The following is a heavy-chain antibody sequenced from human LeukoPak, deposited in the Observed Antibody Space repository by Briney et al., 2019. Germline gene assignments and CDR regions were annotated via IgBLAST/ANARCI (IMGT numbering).Heavy chain of an antibody. J-gene: IGHJ3*02. D-gene: IGHD4-17*01. CDR1: GFTFSSYA. V-gene: IGHV3-33*08. Sequence: GGSLRLSCAASGFTFSSYAMSWVRQAPGKGLEWVAVIWYDGSNKYYADSVKGRFTISRDNSKNTLYLQMNSLRAEDTAVYYCARVGMTTVTTGAFDIWGQGTMVTVSS. CDR3: ARVGMTTVTTGAFDI. CDR2: IWYDGSNK.